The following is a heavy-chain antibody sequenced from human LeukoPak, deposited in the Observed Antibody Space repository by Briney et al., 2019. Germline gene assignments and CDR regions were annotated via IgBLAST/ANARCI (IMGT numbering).Heavy chain of an antibody. CDR2: ITGGGGGT. Sequence: GGSLRLSCAASGLTFSDYAMTWVRQAPGKGLEWVSSITGGGGGTSYGDSVKGRFTVYRDNSKNTLYLQMNSLRAEDTAIYYCAKVRGGRITMVRGVSEWFDPWGQGTLVTVSS. D-gene: IGHD3-10*01. CDR1: GLTFSDYA. CDR3: AKVRGGRITMVRGVSEWFDP. J-gene: IGHJ5*02. V-gene: IGHV3-23*01.